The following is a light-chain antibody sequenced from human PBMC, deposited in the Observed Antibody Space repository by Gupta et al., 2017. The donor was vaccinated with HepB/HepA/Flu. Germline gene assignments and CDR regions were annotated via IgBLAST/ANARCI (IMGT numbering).Light chain of an antibody. Sequence: SSELTQDPAVSVALGQTVRITCQGDSLRSYYASWYQQKPGQAHVLVIYGKNNLPSGIPDRFSGSSSGNTASLTITGAQAEDEADYYCNSRDSSGNLVVFGGGTKLTVL. V-gene: IGLV3-19*01. CDR3: NSRDSSGNLVV. J-gene: IGLJ2*01. CDR1: SLRSYY. CDR2: GKN.